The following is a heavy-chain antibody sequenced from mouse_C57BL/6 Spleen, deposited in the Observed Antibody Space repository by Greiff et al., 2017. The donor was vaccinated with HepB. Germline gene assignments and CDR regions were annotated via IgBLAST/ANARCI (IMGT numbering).Heavy chain of an antibody. V-gene: IGHV5-16*01. D-gene: IGHD2-3*01. CDR1: GFTFSDYY. Sequence: EVKLQESEGGLVQPGSSMKLSCTASGFTFSDYYMAWVRQVPEKGLEWVANINYDGSSTYYLDSLKSRFIISRDNAKNILYLQMSSLKSEDTATYYCARVLDGYFYYFDYWGQGTTLTVSS. CDR3: ARVLDGYFYYFDY. J-gene: IGHJ2*01. CDR2: INYDGSST.